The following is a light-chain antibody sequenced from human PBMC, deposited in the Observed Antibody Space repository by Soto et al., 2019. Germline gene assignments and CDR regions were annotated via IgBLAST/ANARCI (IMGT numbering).Light chain of an antibody. CDR3: SSFSSSNTEV. CDR2: DVT. CDR1: SSDVGGYNF. V-gene: IGLV2-14*03. Sequence: QSALTQPASVSGSPGQSIPISCTGTSSDVGGYNFVSWYQHHPGKAPKVIIYDVTTRPSGVSDRFSGSKSGNTASLTISALQAEDEAEYYCSSFSSSNTEVFGTGTKLTVL. J-gene: IGLJ1*01.